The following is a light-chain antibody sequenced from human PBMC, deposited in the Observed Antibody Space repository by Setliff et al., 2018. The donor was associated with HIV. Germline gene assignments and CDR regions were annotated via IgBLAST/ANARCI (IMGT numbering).Light chain of an antibody. V-gene: IGLV2-23*02. CDR3: CSYAGSSIWV. CDR2: EVS. J-gene: IGLJ3*02. Sequence: QSALTQPASVSGSPGQSITISCTGTSSDVGSYNLVSWYQQHPGKAPKLMIYEVSKRPSGVSNRFSGSKFGNTGSLTISGLQAEDETDYYCCSYAGSSIWVFGGGTKVTVL. CDR1: SSDVGSYNL.